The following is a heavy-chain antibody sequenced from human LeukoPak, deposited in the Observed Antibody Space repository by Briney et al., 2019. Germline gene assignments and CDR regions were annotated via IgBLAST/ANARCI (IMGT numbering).Heavy chain of an antibody. J-gene: IGHJ4*02. CDR1: GYILSSYN. V-gene: IGHV1-46*01. Sequence: GASVNVSCKASGYILSSYNMHWVRQAAGRGLEWLGIINPSGGDTKYAQKFQGRATLTRDKSTSAVYMELSSLTSDDTAVYYCARTYCAEDCSIRYFDYWGQGTLVTVSS. D-gene: IGHD2-21*02. CDR3: ARTYCAEDCSIRYFDY. CDR2: INPSGGDT.